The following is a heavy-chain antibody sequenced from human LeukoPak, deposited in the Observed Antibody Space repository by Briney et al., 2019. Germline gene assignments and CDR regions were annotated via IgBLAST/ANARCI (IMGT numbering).Heavy chain of an antibody. V-gene: IGHV3-30*18. CDR2: ISNDGSNK. Sequence: GGSLRLSCAVSGFTFSNYGMHWVRQAPGKGLEWVAVISNDGSNKNYEDSVKGRFTISRDNSKNTVSLQMNSLRAEDTAVYYCAKDLGSGSQDYYYYGMDAWGQGTTVTVSS. CDR1: GFTFSNYG. CDR3: AKDLGSGSQDYYYYGMDA. D-gene: IGHD3-10*01. J-gene: IGHJ6*02.